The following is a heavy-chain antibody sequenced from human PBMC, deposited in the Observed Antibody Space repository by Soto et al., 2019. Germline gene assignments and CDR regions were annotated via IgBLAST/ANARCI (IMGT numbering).Heavy chain of an antibody. CDR2: MFYSGTA. Sequence: SETLSLTCTVSGASLSRGGYSWSWIRQHPGKGLEWIGYMFYSGTAHYNPSLQSRVTLSLDTFNNHFYLNLTSMTVADSAVYYCARAVDRDPPAYWGQGTRVTAS. J-gene: IGHJ4*02. V-gene: IGHV4-31*03. CDR3: ARAVDRDPPAY. CDR1: GASLSRGGYS.